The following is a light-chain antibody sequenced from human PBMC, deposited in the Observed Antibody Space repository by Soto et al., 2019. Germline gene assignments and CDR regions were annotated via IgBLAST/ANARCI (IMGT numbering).Light chain of an antibody. CDR2: STN. CDR1: SGSVSTSYY. J-gene: IGLJ2*01. V-gene: IGLV8-61*01. Sequence: QTVVTQEPSFSVSHGGTVTLTCGLTSGSVSTSYYPSWYQQTPGQAPRTLIYSTNTRSSGVPDRFSGSILGNKAALTITGAQADDESDYYCVLYLGTDVIFGGGTKLTVL. CDR3: VLYLGTDVI.